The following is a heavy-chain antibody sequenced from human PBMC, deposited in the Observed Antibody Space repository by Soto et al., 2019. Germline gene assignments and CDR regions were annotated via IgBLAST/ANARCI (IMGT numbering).Heavy chain of an antibody. CDR2: IDPSDSYT. V-gene: IGHV5-10-1*01. CDR1: GYSFTRYW. Sequence: PGESLKISCKGSGYSFTRYWISGVRQMPGKGLEWMGRIDPSDSYTNYSPSFQGHVTISADKSISTAYLQWSSLKASDTAMYYCARSTTVAYYYYGMDVWGQGTTVTVSS. CDR3: ARSTTVAYYYYGMDV. D-gene: IGHD4-4*01. J-gene: IGHJ6*02.